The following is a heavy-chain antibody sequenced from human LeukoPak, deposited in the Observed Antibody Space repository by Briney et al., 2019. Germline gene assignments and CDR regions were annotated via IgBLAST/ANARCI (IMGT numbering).Heavy chain of an antibody. J-gene: IGHJ4*02. Sequence: GGSLRLSCASYGFTFSSYAMSWVRQAPGKGLEWVSAISGSGGSTYYADSVKGRFTISRDNSKNTLCLQMNSLRAEDTAVYYCAKKVVPYYFDYWGQGTLVTVSS. V-gene: IGHV3-23*01. D-gene: IGHD2-15*01. CDR2: ISGSGGST. CDR3: AKKVVPYYFDY. CDR1: GFTFSSYA.